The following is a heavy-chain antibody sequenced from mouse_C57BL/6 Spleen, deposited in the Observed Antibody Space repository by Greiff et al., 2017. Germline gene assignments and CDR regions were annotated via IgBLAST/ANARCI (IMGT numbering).Heavy chain of an antibody. Sequence: QVQLQQPGAELVKPGASVKLSCKASGYTFTSYWMHWVKQRPGQGLEWIGMIHPNSGSTNYNEKFKSKATLNVDKSSSTAYMQLSSLTSEDSAVYYWARYDGYAMDYGGQGTSVTVSS. CDR1: GYTFTSYW. CDR3: ARYDGYAMDY. D-gene: IGHD2-12*01. CDR2: IHPNSGST. V-gene: IGHV1-64*01. J-gene: IGHJ4*01.